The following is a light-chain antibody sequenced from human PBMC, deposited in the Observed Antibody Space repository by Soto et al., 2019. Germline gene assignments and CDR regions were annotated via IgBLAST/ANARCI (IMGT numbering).Light chain of an antibody. CDR1: SSDVGSYNL. Sequence: QSALTQPASVSGSPGQSITISCTGTSSDVGSYNLVSWYQHHPGKAPKLLIFEGSKRPSGVSYRFSGSKSGNTASLTISGLQAEDEADYHCCSYGGVSTFVLFGGGTQLTVL. V-gene: IGLV2-23*03. J-gene: IGLJ2*01. CDR3: CSYGGVSTFVL. CDR2: EGS.